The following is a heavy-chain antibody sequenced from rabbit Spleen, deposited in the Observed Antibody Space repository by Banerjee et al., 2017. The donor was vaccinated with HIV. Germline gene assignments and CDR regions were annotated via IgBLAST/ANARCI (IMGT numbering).Heavy chain of an antibody. CDR2: IYAGSSGST. CDR3: ARAGEGGDGYLNL. Sequence: QSLEESGGDLVKPGASLTLTCTASGFSFSRNYYMCWVRQAPGKGLEWIACIYAGSSGSTYYASWTKGRFTISKTSSTTVTLQMTSLTAADTATYFCARAGEGGDGYLNLWGQGTLVTVS. CDR1: GFSFSRNYY. J-gene: IGHJ4*01. V-gene: IGHV1S40*01. D-gene: IGHD5-1*01.